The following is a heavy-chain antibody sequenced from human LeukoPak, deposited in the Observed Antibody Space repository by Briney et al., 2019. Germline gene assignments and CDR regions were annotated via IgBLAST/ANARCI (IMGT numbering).Heavy chain of an antibody. D-gene: IGHD3-10*01. CDR3: ARAAYYYGSGRSQFDY. CDR2: INPNSGGT. CDR1: GYTFTGYY. Sequence: ASVKVSCKASGYTFTGYYMHWVRQAPGQGLEWMGWINPNSGGTNYAQKFQGRVTMTRDTSISTAYMELSRLRSDDTAVYYCARAAYYYGSGRSQFDYWGQGTLVTVSS. V-gene: IGHV1-2*02. J-gene: IGHJ4*02.